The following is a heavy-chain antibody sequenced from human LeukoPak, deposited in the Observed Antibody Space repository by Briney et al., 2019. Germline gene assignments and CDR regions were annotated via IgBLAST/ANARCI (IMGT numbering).Heavy chain of an antibody. CDR2: INWNGGST. CDR1: GFTFDDYG. Sequence: GGSLRLSCAASGFTFDDYGMSWVRQAPGKGLEWVSGINWNGGSTGYADSVKGRFTISRDNAKNSLYLQMNSLRAEDTASYYCARDSVLCVGSGGSCYTDYWGQGTLVTVSS. D-gene: IGHD2-15*01. V-gene: IGHV3-20*04. CDR3: ARDSVLCVGSGGSCYTDY. J-gene: IGHJ4*02.